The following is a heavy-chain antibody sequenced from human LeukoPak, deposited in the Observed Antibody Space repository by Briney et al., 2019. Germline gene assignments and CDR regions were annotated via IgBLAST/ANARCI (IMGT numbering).Heavy chain of an antibody. Sequence: GGSLRLSCAASGFTFSSYEMNWVRQAPGKGLEWVSYISSSGGTIYYADSVKGRFTIPRDNAKNSLYLQMNSLRAEDAAVYYCARDPVLDYWGQGTLVTVSS. D-gene: IGHD4-17*01. CDR1: GFTFSSYE. J-gene: IGHJ4*02. CDR2: ISSSGGTI. CDR3: ARDPVLDY. V-gene: IGHV3-48*03.